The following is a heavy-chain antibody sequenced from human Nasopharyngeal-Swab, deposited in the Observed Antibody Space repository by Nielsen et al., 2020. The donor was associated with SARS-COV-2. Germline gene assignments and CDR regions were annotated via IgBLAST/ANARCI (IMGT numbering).Heavy chain of an antibody. D-gene: IGHD3-3*01. CDR2: ISGSGAHT. J-gene: IGHJ3*02. Sequence: GESLKISCAASGFTFSNYAMTWVRQAPGRGLEWVSSISGSGAHTYYADSVKGRFTISRDNSKNTVFLQMNSLRAEDTALYYCAREVPLTIFGVVIPPHDAFDIWGQGTMVTISS. V-gene: IGHV3-23*01. CDR3: AREVPLTIFGVVIPPHDAFDI. CDR1: GFTFSNYA.